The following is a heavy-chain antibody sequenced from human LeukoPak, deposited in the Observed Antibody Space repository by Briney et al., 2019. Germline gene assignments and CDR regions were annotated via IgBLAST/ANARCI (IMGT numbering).Heavy chain of an antibody. CDR2: ISSSSSYI. CDR1: GFTFRSYW. V-gene: IGHV3-21*01. CDR3: ASFPPYMVRTDAFDI. Sequence: GGALRLSCAASGFTFRSYWMSWVRQAPGKGLEWVSSISSSSSYIYYADSVKGRFTISRDNAKNSLYLQMNSLRAEDTAVYYCASFPPYMVRTDAFDIWGQGTMVTVSS. J-gene: IGHJ3*02. D-gene: IGHD3-10*01.